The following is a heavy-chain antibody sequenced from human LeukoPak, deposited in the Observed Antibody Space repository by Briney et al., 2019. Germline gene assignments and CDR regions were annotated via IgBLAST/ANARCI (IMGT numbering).Heavy chain of an antibody. Sequence: GRSLRLSCAASGFTFSSYALHWVRQAPGKGLEWVAVISYDGINKYYADSVKGRFTISRDNSKNTLYLQMNSLRAEDTAVYYCAKDLSSGSADYYFDDWGQGTLVTVSS. CDR3: AKDLSSGSADYYFDD. V-gene: IGHV3-30-3*01. D-gene: IGHD1-26*01. CDR2: ISYDGINK. CDR1: GFTFSSYA. J-gene: IGHJ4*02.